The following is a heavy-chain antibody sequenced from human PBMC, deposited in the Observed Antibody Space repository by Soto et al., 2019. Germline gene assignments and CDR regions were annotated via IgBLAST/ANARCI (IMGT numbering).Heavy chain of an antibody. CDR1: GGSVSSGSYY. CDR2: IYYSGST. Sequence: SETLSLTCTVSGGSVSSGSYYWSWIRQPPGKGLEWIEYIYYSGSTNYNPSLKSRVTISVDTSKNQFSLKLSSVTAADTAVYYCARVRLMVYAYDYCYYYGMDVWGQGTTVTVSS. D-gene: IGHD2-8*01. J-gene: IGHJ6*02. V-gene: IGHV4-61*01. CDR3: ARVRLMVYAYDYCYYYGMDV.